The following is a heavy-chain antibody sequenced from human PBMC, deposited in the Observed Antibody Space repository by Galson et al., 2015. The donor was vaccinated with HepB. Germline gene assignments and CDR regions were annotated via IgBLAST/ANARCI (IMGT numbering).Heavy chain of an antibody. CDR3: AKDVGCSSSSCYSPSGFDI. D-gene: IGHD2-2*02. Sequence: XLRLSXXXSGFTFRSYGMHWVRQAXGKGLEWVAVISYDGSNKNYADSVEGRFTISRDNSKNTLYVQMNSLRIEDTAVYYCAKDVGCSSSSCYSPSGFDIW. CDR2: ISYDGSNK. CDR1: GFTFRSYG. J-gene: IGHJ3*02. V-gene: IGHV3-30*18.